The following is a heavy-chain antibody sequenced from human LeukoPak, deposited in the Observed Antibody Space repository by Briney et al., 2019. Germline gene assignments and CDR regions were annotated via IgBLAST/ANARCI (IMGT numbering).Heavy chain of an antibody. CDR1: GFAFSHYS. J-gene: IGHJ6*03. CDR3: ARITMGATIANFYYYHMDV. V-gene: IGHV3-64*02. D-gene: IGHD3-3*01. Sequence: GGYLRLSCAAYGFAFSHYSMHWVRQAPGKGLEYVSAIISNGVSTHYADSVKGRFTISRDNSKNTLYLQIDSLRAEDMAVYYCARITMGATIANFYYYHMDVWGKGATVTVSS. CDR2: IISNGVST.